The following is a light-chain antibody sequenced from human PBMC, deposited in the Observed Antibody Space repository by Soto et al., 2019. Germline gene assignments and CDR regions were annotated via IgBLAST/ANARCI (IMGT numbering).Light chain of an antibody. Sequence: SYELTQPPSVSVAPGETARISCGENNIGSKSVHWYQQRPGQAPALVIYYDRDRPSGIPERFSGSNSGNTATLTISRVEDGDEADYYCQVWDSSSDHWVFGGGTKLTVL. CDR2: YDR. J-gene: IGLJ3*02. CDR3: QVWDSSSDHWV. CDR1: NIGSKS. V-gene: IGLV3-21*04.